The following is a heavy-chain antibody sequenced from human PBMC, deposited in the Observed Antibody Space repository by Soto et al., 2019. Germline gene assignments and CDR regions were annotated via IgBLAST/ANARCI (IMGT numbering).Heavy chain of an antibody. CDR1: GFTFSSYA. J-gene: IGHJ6*03. V-gene: IGHV3-23*01. D-gene: IGHD2-15*01. Sequence: GGSLRLSCSASGFTFSSYAMTWVRQPPGKGLEWVSVISESGGSIYYADSLKGRFTISRDNSKNTLYLKMDSLRAEDTAVYYCAKGVLYHYYMDVWGKGTTVTVSS. CDR3: AKGVLYHYYMDV. CDR2: ISESGGSI.